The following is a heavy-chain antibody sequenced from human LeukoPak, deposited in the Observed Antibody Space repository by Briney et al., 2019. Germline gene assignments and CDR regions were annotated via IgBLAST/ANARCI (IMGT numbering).Heavy chain of an antibody. J-gene: IGHJ4*02. Sequence: GGSLRLSCAASGFTFDDYGMSWVRQAPGKGLEWVSGINWNGGSTGYADSVKGRFTISRDNAKTSLYLQMNSLRAEDTALYYCATGTYYYDSSGYYWGQGTLVTVSS. CDR2: INWNGGST. CDR3: ATGTYYYDSSGYY. D-gene: IGHD3-22*01. CDR1: GFTFDDYG. V-gene: IGHV3-20*04.